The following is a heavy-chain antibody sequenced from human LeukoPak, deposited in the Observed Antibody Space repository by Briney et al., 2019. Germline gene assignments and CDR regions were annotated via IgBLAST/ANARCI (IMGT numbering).Heavy chain of an antibody. CDR3: ARGGALYYYDSSSGAFDI. D-gene: IGHD3-22*01. J-gene: IGHJ3*02. V-gene: IGHV3-30-3*01. Sequence: DGSNKYYADSVKGRFTISRDNSKNTLYLQMNSLRAEDTAVYYCARGGALYYYDSSSGAFDIWGQGTMVTVSS. CDR2: DGSNK.